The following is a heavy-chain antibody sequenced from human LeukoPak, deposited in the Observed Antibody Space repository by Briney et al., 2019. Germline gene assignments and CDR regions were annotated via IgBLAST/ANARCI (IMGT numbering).Heavy chain of an antibody. V-gene: IGHV3-23*01. CDR2: ISGSGGST. Sequence: HSGGSLRLSCAASGFTFSSYAMSWVRQAPGKGLEWVSAISGSGGSTYYADSVKGRFTISRDNSKNTLYLQMSSLRAEDTAVYYCAKATRRRHIVVVTAILAPDYWGQGTLVTVSS. CDR3: AKATRRRHIVVVTAILAPDY. J-gene: IGHJ4*02. D-gene: IGHD2-21*02. CDR1: GFTFSSYA.